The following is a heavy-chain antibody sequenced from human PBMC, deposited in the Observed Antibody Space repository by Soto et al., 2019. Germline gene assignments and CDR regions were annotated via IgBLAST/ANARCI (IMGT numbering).Heavy chain of an antibody. V-gene: IGHV3-9*01. CDR2: ISWNSGSM. CDR3: AKDKGYNWNDVAAFDI. J-gene: IGHJ3*02. D-gene: IGHD1-20*01. CDR1: GFTFHDFA. Sequence: VQLVESGGGLVQPGKSLRLSCAASGFTFHDFAMHWVRQAPGKGLEWVSGISWNSGSMGYADSVNGRVIISRDNAMNSLYLHMNSLRAEDTALYYCAKDKGYNWNDVAAFDIWGQGTMVTVSS.